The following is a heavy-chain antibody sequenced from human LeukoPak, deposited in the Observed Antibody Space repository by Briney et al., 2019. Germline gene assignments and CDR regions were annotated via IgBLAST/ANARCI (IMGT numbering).Heavy chain of an antibody. CDR3: ARHVEIAVAGPIEY. V-gene: IGHV4-39*01. Sequence: SETLSLTCTVSGASISNSRDYWGWIRQPPGKGLEWIGSIFFSGSTYYNPSLKSRAAISVDSSKNQFSLKLSYVTAADTAFYYCARHVEIAVAGPIEYWGQGTLVPVSS. J-gene: IGHJ4*02. D-gene: IGHD6-19*01. CDR1: GASISNSRDY. CDR2: IFFSGST.